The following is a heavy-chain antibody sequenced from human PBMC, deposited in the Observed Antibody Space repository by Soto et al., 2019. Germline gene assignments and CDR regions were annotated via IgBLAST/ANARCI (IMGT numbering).Heavy chain of an antibody. CDR3: ARAGVAAAQNYYYLDV. J-gene: IGHJ6*03. D-gene: IGHD2-15*01. CDR2: ISSSSNYI. V-gene: IGHV3-21*01. CDR1: GFTFITYS. Sequence: GGSLRLSCAASGFTFITYSMNWVRQAPGKGLEWVSSISSSSNYIYYADSVKGRFTISRDNAKNSLYLQMNSLRAEDTAVYYCARAGVAAAQNYYYLDVWGKGTTVTVSS.